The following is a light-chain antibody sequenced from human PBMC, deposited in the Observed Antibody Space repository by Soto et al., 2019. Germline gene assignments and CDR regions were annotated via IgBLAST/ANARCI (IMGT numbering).Light chain of an antibody. CDR2: GAS. CDR1: QSVSSN. V-gene: IGKV3-15*01. Sequence: EIVMTQSPATLSVSPGERATLSCRASQSVSSNLAWYQQKPGQAPRLLIYGASTRATGIPARFSGSGSGTEFTLTISSLQSEELAVDYCQQYNNWPRGFGQGTKVEIK. J-gene: IGKJ1*01. CDR3: QQYNNWPRG.